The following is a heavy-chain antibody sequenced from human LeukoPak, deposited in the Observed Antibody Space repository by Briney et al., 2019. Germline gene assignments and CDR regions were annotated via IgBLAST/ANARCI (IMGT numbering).Heavy chain of an antibody. D-gene: IGHD2-2*01. CDR2: INPNSGGT. V-gene: IGHV1-2*02. Sequence: GASVKVSCKASGYTFTGYYIHRVRQAPGQGVEWMGWINPNSGGTNYAQKFQGRVTMTRDTSITTAYMDLSRLISDDTAVYYCARTPREYQLPSDYWGQGTLVTVSS. CDR1: GYTFTGYY. CDR3: ARTPREYQLPSDY. J-gene: IGHJ4*02.